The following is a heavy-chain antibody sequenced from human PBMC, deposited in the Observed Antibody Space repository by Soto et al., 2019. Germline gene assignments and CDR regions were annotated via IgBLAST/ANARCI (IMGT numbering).Heavy chain of an antibody. Sequence: GGSLRLSCTASGFTFGDYAMSWFRQAPGKGLEWVGFIRSKAYGGTTEYAASVKGRFTISRDDSKSIAYLQMNSLKTEDTAVYYCTGVRHFDWLLIGAFDIWGQGTMVTVSS. V-gene: IGHV3-49*03. J-gene: IGHJ3*02. CDR3: TGVRHFDWLLIGAFDI. CDR1: GFTFGDYA. CDR2: IRSKAYGGTT. D-gene: IGHD3-9*01.